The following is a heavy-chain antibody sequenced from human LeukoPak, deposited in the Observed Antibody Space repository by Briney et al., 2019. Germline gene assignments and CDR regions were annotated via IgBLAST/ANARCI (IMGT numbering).Heavy chain of an antibody. CDR2: ISYDGSNK. D-gene: IGHD1-26*01. CDR3: ARDVHRYRLGGSYFDY. CDR1: GFTFSSYA. Sequence: GGSLRLSCAASGFTFSSYAMHWVRQAPGKGLEWVAVISYDGSNKYYADSVKGRFTISRDNSKNTLYLQMNSLRAEDTAVYYCARDVHRYRLGGSYFDYWGQGTLVTVSS. V-gene: IGHV3-30*04. J-gene: IGHJ4*02.